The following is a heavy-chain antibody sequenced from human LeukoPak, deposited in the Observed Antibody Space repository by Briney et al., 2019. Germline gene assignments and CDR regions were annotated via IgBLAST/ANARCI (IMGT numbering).Heavy chain of an antibody. CDR3: ATRSGDFWSGYVD. V-gene: IGHV1-24*01. CDR2: FDPEEAKM. Sequence: ASVRVSCKVSGYSVTELSMQWVRHAPGKGLECLGGFDPEEAKMVYAQKFQGRVTITEDTSTDTAYMELRGLTSEDTAVYYCATRSGDFWSGYVDWGQGTLVAVSS. J-gene: IGHJ4*02. D-gene: IGHD3-3*01. CDR1: GYSVTELS.